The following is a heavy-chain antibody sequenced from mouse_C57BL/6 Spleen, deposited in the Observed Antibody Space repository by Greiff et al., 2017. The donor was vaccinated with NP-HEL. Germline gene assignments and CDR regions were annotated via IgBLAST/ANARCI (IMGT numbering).Heavy chain of an antibody. Sequence: EVHLVESGPGLVKPSQSLSLTCSVTGYSITSGYYWNWIRQFPGNKLEWMGYISYDGSNNYNPSLKNRISITRDTSKKQFFLKLNSVTTEDTATYYCARHDGRTVVQYFDVWGTGTTVTVSS. V-gene: IGHV3-6*01. CDR3: ARHDGRTVVQYFDV. J-gene: IGHJ1*03. CDR1: GYSITSGYY. CDR2: ISYDGSN. D-gene: IGHD1-1*01.